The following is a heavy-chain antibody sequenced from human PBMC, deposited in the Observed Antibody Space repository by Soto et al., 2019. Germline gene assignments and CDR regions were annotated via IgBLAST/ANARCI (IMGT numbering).Heavy chain of an antibody. Sequence: GESLKISCKGSGDSFISYWIGWVRQMTGKGLEWMGIIYPGDSDTRYSPSFQGQVTISADKSISTAYLQWSSLKASDTAMYYCARPIRIAAAYSRPKYYYYGMDVWGQGTTVTVSS. CDR2: IYPGDSDT. D-gene: IGHD6-13*01. J-gene: IGHJ6*02. CDR3: ARPIRIAAAYSRPKYYYYGMDV. CDR1: GDSFISYW. V-gene: IGHV5-51*01.